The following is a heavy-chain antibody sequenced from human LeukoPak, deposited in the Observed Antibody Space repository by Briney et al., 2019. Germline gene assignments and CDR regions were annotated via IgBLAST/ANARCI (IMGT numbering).Heavy chain of an antibody. D-gene: IGHD5-24*01. CDR1: GFTFSNYA. Sequence: GRSLRLSCAASGFTFSNYAMHWVRQAPGKGLEWVAFISYDGSNKHYADSVKGRFTIPRDNSKNTLYLQMNSLRPEDTAVYYCARARFGYNRGPFDYWGQGILVTVSS. CDR2: ISYDGSNK. V-gene: IGHV3-30-3*01. J-gene: IGHJ4*02. CDR3: ARARFGYNRGPFDY.